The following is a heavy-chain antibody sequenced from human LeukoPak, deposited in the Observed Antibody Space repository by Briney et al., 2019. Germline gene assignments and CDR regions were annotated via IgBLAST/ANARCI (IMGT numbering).Heavy chain of an antibody. V-gene: IGHV3-13*01. CDR2: IDCAGDT. J-gene: IGHJ4*02. CDR1: GFTFCDYD. Sequence: VGSLRLSSAPPGFTFCDYDMHWVPHAPGKSLECVSPIDCAGDTYYTGSVKGRFTISRENAKNSLYLQMNSLRAGDTAVYYCARVAKERVGGVYYFDYWGQGTLVTVAS. CDR3: ARVAKERVGGVYYFDY. D-gene: IGHD1-1*01.